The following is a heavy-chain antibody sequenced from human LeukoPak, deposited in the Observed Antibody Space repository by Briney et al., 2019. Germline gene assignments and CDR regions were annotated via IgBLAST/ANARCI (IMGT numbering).Heavy chain of an antibody. J-gene: IGHJ5*02. D-gene: IGHD3-10*01. CDR2: IYYRGST. Sequence: SETLSLTCTVSGGSISSYYWSWIRQPPGKGLEWIGYIYYRGSTNYNPSLKSRVTISVDTSKNQFSLKLSSVTAADTAVYYCARVITMIRGLDPWGQGTLVTVSS. V-gene: IGHV4-59*01. CDR1: GGSISSYY. CDR3: ARVITMIRGLDP.